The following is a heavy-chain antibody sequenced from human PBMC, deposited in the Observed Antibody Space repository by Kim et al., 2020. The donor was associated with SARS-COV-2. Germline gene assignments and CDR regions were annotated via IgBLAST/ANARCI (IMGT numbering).Heavy chain of an antibody. CDR3: AKDMGDCSSTSCYELTRGLRYYYYGMDV. Sequence: GGSLRLSCAASGFTFDDYAMHWVRQAPGKGLEWVSLISGDGGSTYYADSVKGRFTISRDNSKNSLYLQMNSLRTEDTALYYCAKDMGDCSSTSCYELTRGLRYYYYGMDVWGQGTTVTVSS. V-gene: IGHV3-43*02. J-gene: IGHJ6*02. CDR2: ISGDGGST. CDR1: GFTFDDYA. D-gene: IGHD2-2*01.